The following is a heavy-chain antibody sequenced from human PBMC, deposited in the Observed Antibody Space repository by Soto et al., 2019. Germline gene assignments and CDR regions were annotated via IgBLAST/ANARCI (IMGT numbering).Heavy chain of an antibody. D-gene: IGHD3-22*01. V-gene: IGHV1-46*01. J-gene: IGHJ6*02. CDR2: IYPRGGTT. CDR1: GYNFTSHY. CDR3: ARVGYSSTGTTFHYHGLDV. Sequence: ASVKVSCKASGYNFTSHYMHWVRQAPGQGLESMGIIYPRGGTTIYAQKFQGRVTMTRDTSTHTLYMELSSLRSEDTAMYYCARVGYSSTGTTFHYHGLDVLGQGTTVTVSS.